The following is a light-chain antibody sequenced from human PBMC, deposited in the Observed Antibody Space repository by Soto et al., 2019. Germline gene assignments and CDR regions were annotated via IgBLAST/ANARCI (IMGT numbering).Light chain of an antibody. CDR1: QSVSSD. CDR3: QQYSSSPRT. CDR2: GAY. J-gene: IGKJ4*02. V-gene: IGKV3D-15*01. Sequence: EILMAQSPATLSVSPGERATLSCRASQSVSSDLAWYHQKPGQAPRLLIYGAYTRATGIPDRFSGSGSGTEFTLTISRLEPEDFAVYSCQQYSSSPRTFGRGTKVDIK.